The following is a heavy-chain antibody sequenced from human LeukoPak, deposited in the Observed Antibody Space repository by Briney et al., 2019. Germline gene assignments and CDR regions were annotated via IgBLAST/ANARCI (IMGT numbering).Heavy chain of an antibody. Sequence: GGSLSLSCAASGFTFSSYSMNWVRQAAGKGLESVSCISSSSSYIYYADSVKGRFTISRDNAKNSLYLQMNSLRAEDTAVYYCARAHNWKYGSFDFWGQGTLVTVSS. CDR3: ARAHNWKYGSFDF. J-gene: IGHJ4*02. V-gene: IGHV3-21*01. D-gene: IGHD1-7*01. CDR1: GFTFSSYS. CDR2: ISSSSSYI.